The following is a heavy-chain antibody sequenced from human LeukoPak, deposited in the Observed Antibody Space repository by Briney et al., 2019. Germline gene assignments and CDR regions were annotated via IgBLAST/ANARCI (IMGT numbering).Heavy chain of an antibody. CDR1: GYTFTGYY. J-gene: IGHJ6*02. CDR2: IRPNSGGT. Sequence: ASVKVSCKTSGYTFTGYYIHWVRPAPGQGLEWMGWIRPNSGGTKNAQKFQGRVTMTRDTSISTAYMELNSLTSDDTAVYYCATYSNSTLQYYYGLDVWGQGTTVTVSS. D-gene: IGHD6-13*01. CDR3: ATYSNSTLQYYYGLDV. V-gene: IGHV1-2*02.